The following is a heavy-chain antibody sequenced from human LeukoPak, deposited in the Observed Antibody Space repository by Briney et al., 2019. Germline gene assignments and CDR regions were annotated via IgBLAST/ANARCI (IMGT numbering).Heavy chain of an antibody. CDR1: GFTFSSYG. CDR3: AKLAYYYGSGSFRNFDY. D-gene: IGHD3-10*01. Sequence: GGTLRLSCAASGFTFSSYGMSWVRQAPGKGLEWVSAISGSGGSTYYADSVKGRFTISRDNSKNTLYLQMNSLRAEDTAVYYCAKLAYYYGSGSFRNFDYWGQGTLVTVSS. V-gene: IGHV3-23*01. J-gene: IGHJ4*02. CDR2: ISGSGGST.